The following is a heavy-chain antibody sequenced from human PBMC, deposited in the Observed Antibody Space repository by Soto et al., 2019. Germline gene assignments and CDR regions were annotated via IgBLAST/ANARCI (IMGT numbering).Heavy chain of an antibody. V-gene: IGHV1-46*01. CDR1: GYTFTSYY. J-gene: IGHJ4*01. Sequence: QVQLVQSGAEVKKPGASVKVSCKASGYTFTSYYMHWVRQAPGQGLEWMGIINPSGGSTSYAQKFQGRDTMTRDTATSKVYMELISLRSEDTAVYYGAGGVDTARVPGYWGHGTLVTVSS. D-gene: IGHD5-18*01. CDR2: INPSGGST. CDR3: AGGVDTARVPGY.